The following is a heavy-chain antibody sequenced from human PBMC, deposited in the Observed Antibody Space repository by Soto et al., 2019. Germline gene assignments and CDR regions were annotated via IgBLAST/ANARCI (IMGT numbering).Heavy chain of an antibody. Sequence: PGGSLRLSCAISGFTFSSYSMNWVRQAPGKGLEWISYISFSSSTKYYADSVKGRFTISRDNARNSLYLQMNSLRDEDTAVYYCARDPTGGIDVVVPGVRYGMDVWGQGTTVTVSS. D-gene: IGHD2-15*01. CDR2: ISFSSSTK. V-gene: IGHV3-48*02. CDR1: GFTFSSYS. J-gene: IGHJ6*02. CDR3: ARDPTGGIDVVVPGVRYGMDV.